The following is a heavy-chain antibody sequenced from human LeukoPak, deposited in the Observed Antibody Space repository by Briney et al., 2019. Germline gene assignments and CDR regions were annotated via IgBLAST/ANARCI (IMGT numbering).Heavy chain of an antibody. J-gene: IGHJ4*02. Sequence: SETLSLTCTVSGGSISSYYWSWIRQPPGKGLEWIGYIYYSGSTNYNPSLKSRVTVSVDTSKNQFSLKLSSVTAADTAVYYCARGCSSTSCNEYYFDYWGQGTLVTVSS. CDR1: GGSISSYY. D-gene: IGHD2-2*01. CDR2: IYYSGST. CDR3: ARGCSSTSCNEYYFDY. V-gene: IGHV4-59*01.